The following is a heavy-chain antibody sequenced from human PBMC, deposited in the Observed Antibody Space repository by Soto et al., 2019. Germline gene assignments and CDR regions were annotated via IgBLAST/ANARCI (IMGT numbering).Heavy chain of an antibody. CDR2: ISAYNVNT. Sequence: QVQLVQSGAEVKQPGASVKVSCKASGYTFTSYGISWVRQAPGQVLEGMGWISAYNVNTNYAQKLQGRVTMTTDTSTSTAEMELRSLRSDDTAVYYWASEVLRFLEWFNPRWGMDVWGKGTTVSVSS. CDR3: ASEVLRFLEWFNPRWGMDV. D-gene: IGHD3-3*01. J-gene: IGHJ6*04. V-gene: IGHV1-18*04. CDR1: GYTFTSYG.